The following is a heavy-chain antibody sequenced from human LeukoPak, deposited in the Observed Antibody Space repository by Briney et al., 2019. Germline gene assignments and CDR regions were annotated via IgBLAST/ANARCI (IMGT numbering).Heavy chain of an antibody. CDR1: GFTFSSYA. Sequence: PGGSLRLSCAASGFTFSSYAMHWVRQAPGKGLEWVAVISYDGSNKYYADSVKGRFTISRDNSKNTLYLQMNSLRAEDTAVYYCASNPNPYYDFWSGYEHAFDIWGQGTMVTVSS. D-gene: IGHD3-3*01. CDR3: ASNPNPYYDFWSGYEHAFDI. CDR2: ISYDGSNK. J-gene: IGHJ3*02. V-gene: IGHV3-30-3*01.